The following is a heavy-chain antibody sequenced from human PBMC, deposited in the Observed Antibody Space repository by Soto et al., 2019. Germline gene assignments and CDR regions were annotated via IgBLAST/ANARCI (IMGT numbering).Heavy chain of an antibody. Sequence: GGSLRLSCAASGLILSDVWMTWVRQAPGKGLEWVGRIKTKPDDGTIDYAAPVRGRFTISRDDSKNTLYLQMTSLTPDDTGVYYCTTSNLGVDFWGPGTLVTVSS. CDR3: TTSNLGVDF. J-gene: IGHJ4*02. CDR2: IKTKPDDGTI. V-gene: IGHV3-15*01. CDR1: GLILSDVW. D-gene: IGHD1-1*01.